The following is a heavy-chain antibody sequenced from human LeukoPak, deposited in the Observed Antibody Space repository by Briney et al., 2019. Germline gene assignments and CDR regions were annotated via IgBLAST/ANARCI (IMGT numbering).Heavy chain of an antibody. Sequence: ASVKVSCKASGYTFTGYYMHWVRQAPGQGLEWMGWINPNSGGTNYAQKFQGRVTMTRDTSISTAYMELSSLRSEDTAVYYCARDPSGDCTNGVCYFDYWGQGTLVTVSS. D-gene: IGHD2-8*01. CDR3: ARDPSGDCTNGVCYFDY. J-gene: IGHJ4*02. CDR2: INPNSGGT. V-gene: IGHV1-2*02. CDR1: GYTFTGYY.